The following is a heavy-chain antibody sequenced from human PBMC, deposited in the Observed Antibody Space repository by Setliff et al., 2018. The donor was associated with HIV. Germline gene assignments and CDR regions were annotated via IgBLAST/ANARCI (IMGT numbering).Heavy chain of an antibody. D-gene: IGHD2-8*01. CDR3: ECYNSDDGYFDN. J-gene: IGHJ4*02. CDR2: IYYTGST. CDR1: GASVSSVGFY. V-gene: IGHV4-30-4*08. Sequence: SETLSLTCTVSGASVSSVGFYWSWIRQPPGKGLEWIGYIYYTGSTYYNPSLMSRVTISLDTSRNQFSLKLSSVTAADTALYYCECYNSDDGYFDNWGQGALVTVSS.